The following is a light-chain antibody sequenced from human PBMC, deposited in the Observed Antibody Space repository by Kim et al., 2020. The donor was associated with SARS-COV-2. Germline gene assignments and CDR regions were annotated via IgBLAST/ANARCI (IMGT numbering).Light chain of an antibody. CDR1: NIGSKS. CDR2: YDS. J-gene: IGLJ1*01. CDR3: QVGDSSSDYV. Sequence: SYELTQPPSVSVAPGKTARITCGGNNIGSKSVHWYQQKPGQAPVLVIYYDSDRPSGIPERFSGSNSGNTATLTISRVEAGDEADYYCQVGDSSSDYVFGTGTKVTVL. V-gene: IGLV3-21*04.